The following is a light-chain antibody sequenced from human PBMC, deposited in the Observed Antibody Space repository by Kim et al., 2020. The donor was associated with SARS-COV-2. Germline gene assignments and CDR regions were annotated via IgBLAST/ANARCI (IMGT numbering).Light chain of an antibody. V-gene: IGLV2-14*03. CDR1: SSDVGNYNY. CDR3: DSYTPSSTL. CDR2: DVS. J-gene: IGLJ2*01. Sequence: PGQSITISCTGTSSDVGNYNYVSWYQQHPGKAPKLIIYDVSFRPSGVSDRSSGSKSGNTASLTISGLQTEDEADYYCDSYTPSSTLFGGGTKVTVL.